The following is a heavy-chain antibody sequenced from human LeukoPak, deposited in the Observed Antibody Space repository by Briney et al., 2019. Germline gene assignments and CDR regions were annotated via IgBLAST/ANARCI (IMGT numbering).Heavy chain of an antibody. CDR3: ARGLGFWSGYYTNHRGGNNWFDP. Sequence: SETLSLTCTVSGGSISSSSYYWSWIRQPPGKGLEWIGEINHSGSTNYNPSLKSRVTISVDTSKNQFSLKLSSVTAADTAVYYCARGLGFWSGYYTNHRGGNNWFDPWGQGTLVTVSS. CDR1: GGSISSSSYY. CDR2: INHSGST. V-gene: IGHV4-39*07. J-gene: IGHJ5*02. D-gene: IGHD3-3*01.